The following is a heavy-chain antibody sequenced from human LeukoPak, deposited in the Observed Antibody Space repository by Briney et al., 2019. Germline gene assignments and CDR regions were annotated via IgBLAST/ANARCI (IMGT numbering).Heavy chain of an antibody. D-gene: IGHD3-10*01. Sequence: GGSLRLSCAASGFTFSSYSMNWVRQAPGKGLEWVSSISSSSSYIYYADSVKGRFTISRDNAKNSLYLQMNSLRAEDTAVYYCARGITMVRGVINLDYWGQGTLVTVSS. V-gene: IGHV3-21*01. J-gene: IGHJ4*02. CDR1: GFTFSSYS. CDR3: ARGITMVRGVINLDY. CDR2: ISSSSSYI.